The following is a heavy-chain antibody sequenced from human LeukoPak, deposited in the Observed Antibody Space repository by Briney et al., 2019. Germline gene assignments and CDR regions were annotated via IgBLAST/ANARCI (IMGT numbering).Heavy chain of an antibody. J-gene: IGHJ4*02. Sequence: TSETLSLTCTVSGDSISNYYWSWIRQPPGEGLQWIGYIYYTGSTIYNPSLRGRVTISVDTSKNQFSLKLYSVTAADTAVYYCASQSGYQLPSTFDYWGQGTLVTVSS. CDR2: IYYTGST. V-gene: IGHV4-59*08. CDR1: GDSISNYY. D-gene: IGHD2-2*01. CDR3: ASQSGYQLPSTFDY.